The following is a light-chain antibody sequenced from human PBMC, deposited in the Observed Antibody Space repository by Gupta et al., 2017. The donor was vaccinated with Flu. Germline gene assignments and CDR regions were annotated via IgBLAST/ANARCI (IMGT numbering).Light chain of an antibody. J-gene: IGLJ1*01. CDR3: SAWDASRNGYV. CDR1: SSNIGSNT. CDR2: SDN. Sequence: QSVLTQPPSASGTPGQRVTISCSGSSSNIGSNTVTWYQQVPGTAPNLLMYSDNRWRSGVPDRFSGSKYATSASVAISGLQAEDEADYYCSAWDASRNGYVFGTGTTCTVL. V-gene: IGLV1-44*01.